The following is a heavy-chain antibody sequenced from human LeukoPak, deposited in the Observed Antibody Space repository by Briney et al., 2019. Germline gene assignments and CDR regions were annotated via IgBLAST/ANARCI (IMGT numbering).Heavy chain of an antibody. D-gene: IGHD6-13*01. J-gene: IGHJ3*02. CDR2: LSYDGSNK. V-gene: IGHV3-30-3*01. Sequence: PGRSLRLSCAASGFTFSSYAMHWVRQAPGKGLEWVAVLSYDGSNKYYADSVKGRFTISRDNSKNTLYLQMNSLRAEDTAVYYCARPPLAAPDDAFGIWGQGTMVTVSS. CDR1: GFTFSSYA. CDR3: ARPPLAAPDDAFGI.